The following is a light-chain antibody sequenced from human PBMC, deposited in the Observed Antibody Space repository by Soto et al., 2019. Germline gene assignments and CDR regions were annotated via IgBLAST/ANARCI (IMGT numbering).Light chain of an antibody. CDR3: AAWDDSLSGPV. Sequence: QSVLTQSPSASGTPGQRVTVSCSGSSSNIGTNYVYWYQQLPGTAPKVLIYSTDKRPSGVPDRFSGYKSGTSASLAISGLRAEDEADYYCAAWDDSLSGPVFGGGTKLTVL. CDR2: STD. V-gene: IGLV1-47*01. J-gene: IGLJ2*01. CDR1: SSNIGTNY.